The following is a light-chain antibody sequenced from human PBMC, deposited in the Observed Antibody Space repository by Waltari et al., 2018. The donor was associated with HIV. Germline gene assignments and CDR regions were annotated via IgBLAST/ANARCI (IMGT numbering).Light chain of an antibody. V-gene: IGLV8-61*01. J-gene: IGLJ3*02. CDR3: GLHVGSGIWV. CDR1: SGSVSSGYY. Sequence: QTVVTQEPSFSVSPGGAVTLTCGLSSGSVSSGYYPSWFQQTPGQAPRTLIYRTNIRSSGVPDRFSGSILGNKAALTITGAQADDESVYHCGLHVGSGIWVFGGGTRLTVL. CDR2: RTN.